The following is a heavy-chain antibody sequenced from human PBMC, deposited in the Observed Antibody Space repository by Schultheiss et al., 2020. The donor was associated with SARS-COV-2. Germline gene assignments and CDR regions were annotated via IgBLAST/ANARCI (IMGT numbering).Heavy chain of an antibody. J-gene: IGHJ6*03. CDR2: ISDSGDTT. D-gene: IGHD4-11*01. CDR3: ARLVTVTTASPPYYYYYMDV. CDR1: GFIFDDYA. V-gene: IGHV3-23*01. Sequence: GGSLRLSCAASGFIFDDYAMHWVRQAPGKGLEWVSLISDSGDTTYYADSVKGRLTISRDKSRNTLCLQMNSLRAEDTAVYYCARLVTVTTASPPYYYYYMDVWGKGTTVTVSS.